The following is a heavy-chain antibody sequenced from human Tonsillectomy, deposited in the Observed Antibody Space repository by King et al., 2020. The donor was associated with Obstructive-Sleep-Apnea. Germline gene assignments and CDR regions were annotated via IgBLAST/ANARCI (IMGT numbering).Heavy chain of an antibody. J-gene: IGHJ6*02. CDR2: ISSSSSYL. V-gene: IGHV3-21*01. CDR3: ARDLAHCSSTSCSGYYYGMDV. Sequence: VQLVQSGGGLVKPVGSLRLPCAASGFTFSSYSMNWVRQAPGKVLEWVSSISSSSSYLYYADSVKGRFTISRDNAKNSLYLQMNSLRAEDTAVYYCARDLAHCSSTSCSGYYYGMDVWGQGTTVTVSS. D-gene: IGHD2-2*01. CDR1: GFTFSSYS.